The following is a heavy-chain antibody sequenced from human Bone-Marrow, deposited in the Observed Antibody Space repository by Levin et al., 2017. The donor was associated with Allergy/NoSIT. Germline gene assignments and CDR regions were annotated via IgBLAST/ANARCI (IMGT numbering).Heavy chain of an antibody. J-gene: IGHJ4*02. CDR2: IYYSGST. D-gene: IGHD2-2*01. CDR1: GGSISSSSYY. Sequence: PSETLSLTCTVSGGSISSSSYYWGWIRQPPGKGLEWIGSIYYSGSTYYNPSLKSRVTISVDTSKNQFSLKLSSVTAADTAVYYCARHETGCSSTSCYWSVDYWGQGTLVTVSS. V-gene: IGHV4-39*01. CDR3: ARHETGCSSTSCYWSVDY.